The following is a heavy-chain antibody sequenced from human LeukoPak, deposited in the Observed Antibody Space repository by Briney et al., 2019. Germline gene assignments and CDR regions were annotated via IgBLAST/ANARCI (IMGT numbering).Heavy chain of an antibody. V-gene: IGHV3-53*01. CDR1: GFTVSSNY. D-gene: IGHD1-26*01. CDR2: IYSGGST. J-gene: IGHJ4*02. Sequence: GGSLRLSCAASGFTVSSNYMSWVRQAPGKGLEWVSVIYSGGSTYYADSVKGRFTISRDNSKNTLYLQMNSLRAEDTAVYYCAKSDSGSYCFDYWGQGTLVTVSS. CDR3: AKSDSGSYCFDY.